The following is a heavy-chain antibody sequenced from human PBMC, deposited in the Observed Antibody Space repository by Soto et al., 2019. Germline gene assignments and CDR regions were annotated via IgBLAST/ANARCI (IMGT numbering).Heavy chain of an antibody. Sequence: QITLKESGPTLVKPTQTLTLTCNFSGFSLTTDGVGVGSIRQPPGKSLERLAPIYWDDDKRYNSSLTNSLTVTKDTSRHQVALPLTIMAPVDTATYFCALSFVSWNGFDLLGYGTAVTVSS. CDR3: ALSFVSWNGFDL. CDR2: IYWDDDK. D-gene: IGHD2-21*01. CDR1: GFSLTTDGVG. J-gene: IGHJ3*01. V-gene: IGHV2-5*02.